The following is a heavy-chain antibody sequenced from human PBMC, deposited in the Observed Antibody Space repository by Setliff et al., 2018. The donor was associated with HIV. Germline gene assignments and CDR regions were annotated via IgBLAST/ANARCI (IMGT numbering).Heavy chain of an antibody. D-gene: IGHD3-10*02. Sequence: SVKVSCKASGGAFSDYGVSWVRQAPGEGLEWMGTIIPLLGTANYAQRFQGRLTITADEPRRIAYMQLSSLSPEDTAIFYCARDLLGPARFHPNPFGVWGQGTLVTVSS. CDR3: ARDLLGPARFHPNPFGV. CDR2: IIPLLGTA. V-gene: IGHV1-69*11. CDR1: GGAFSDYG. J-gene: IGHJ3*01.